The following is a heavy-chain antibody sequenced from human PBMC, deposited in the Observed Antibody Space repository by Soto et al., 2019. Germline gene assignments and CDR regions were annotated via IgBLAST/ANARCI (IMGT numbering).Heavy chain of an antibody. V-gene: IGHV1-69*08. CDR1: GGTFSSYT. J-gene: IGHJ6*02. D-gene: IGHD2-2*01. CDR3: ARDRGIVVVPVYGMDV. Sequence: QVQLVQSGAEVKKPGSSVKVSCKASGGTFSSYTISWVRQAPGQGLEWMGRIIPILGIANYAQKFQGRVTITADKSTCTAYMELSSLRSEDSAVYYCARDRGIVVVPVYGMDVWGQGTTVTVSS. CDR2: IIPILGIA.